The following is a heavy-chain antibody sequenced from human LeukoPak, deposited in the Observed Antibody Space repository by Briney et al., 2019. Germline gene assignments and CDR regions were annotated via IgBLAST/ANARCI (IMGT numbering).Heavy chain of an antibody. CDR3: ARTKYYDSSGYSPWGAFDY. D-gene: IGHD3-22*01. CDR1: GFTFSSYA. CDR2: ISGSGGST. Sequence: GGSLRLSCAASGFTFSSYAMSWVRQAPGKGLEWVSAISGSGGSTYYADSVKGRFTISRDNAKNSLYLQMNSLRAEDTAVYYCARTKYYDSSGYSPWGAFDYWGQGTLVTVSS. J-gene: IGHJ4*02. V-gene: IGHV3-23*01.